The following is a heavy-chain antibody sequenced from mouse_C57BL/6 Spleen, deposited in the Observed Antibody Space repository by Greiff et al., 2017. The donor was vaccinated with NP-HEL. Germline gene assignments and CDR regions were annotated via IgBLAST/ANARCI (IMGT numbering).Heavy chain of an antibody. D-gene: IGHD3-2*02. CDR2: ICPGSGST. CDR1: GYTFTGYW. V-gene: IGHV1-55*01. CDR3: ASDSAGSWFAY. Sequence: VQLQQSGAELVKPGASVKMSCKASGYTFTGYWITWVKQRPGQGLEWIGEICPGSGSTNYNEKFKSKATLTVDTSSSTAYMQLSSLTSEDSAVYYFASDSAGSWFAYWGQGTLVTVSA. J-gene: IGHJ3*01.